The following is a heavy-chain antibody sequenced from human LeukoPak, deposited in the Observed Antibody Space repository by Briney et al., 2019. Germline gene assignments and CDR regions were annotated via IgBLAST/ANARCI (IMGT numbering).Heavy chain of an antibody. V-gene: IGHV4-30-4*08. CDR3: ARDKSGPDDFWSGRYDAFDI. CDR2: IYYSGST. J-gene: IGHJ3*02. Sequence: PSETLSLTCTVSGGSISSGDYYWRWIRQPPGKGLEWIGYIYYSGSTYYNPSLKSRVTISVDTSKNQFSLKLSSVTAADTAVYYCARDKSGPDDFWSGRYDAFDIWGQGTMVTVSS. CDR1: GGSISSGDYY. D-gene: IGHD3-3*01.